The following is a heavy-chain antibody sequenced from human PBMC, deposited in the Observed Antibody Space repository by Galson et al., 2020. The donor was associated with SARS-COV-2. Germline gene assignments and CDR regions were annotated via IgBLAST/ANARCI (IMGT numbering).Heavy chain of an antibody. J-gene: IGHJ3*01. D-gene: IGHD3-10*01. Sequence: GGSLRLSCAASGFTFRSDAMSWVRQVPGTGLQWVSTISGGGGYTFYPESMKGRFTISRDDSTNTLYLQMHNLRADDTAIYYCARGGTYYGPGSYGEDAFDVWGQGTVVNVSS. CDR3: ARGGTYYGPGSYGEDAFDV. V-gene: IGHV3-23*01. CDR1: GFTFRSDA. CDR2: ISGGGGYT.